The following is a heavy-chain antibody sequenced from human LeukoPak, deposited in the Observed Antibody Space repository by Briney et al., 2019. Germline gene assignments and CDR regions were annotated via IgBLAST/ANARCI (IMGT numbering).Heavy chain of an antibody. V-gene: IGHV5-51*01. CDR1: GYSFTSYW. CDR3: ARAHYYDSSGYYGHFDY. J-gene: IGHJ4*02. Sequence: GESLKISCKGSGYSFTSYWIGWVRQLPGKGLEWMGIIYPGDSDTRYSPSFQGQVTISADKSISTAYLQWSSLKASDTAMYYCARAHYYDSSGYYGHFDYWGQGTLVTVSS. CDR2: IYPGDSDT. D-gene: IGHD3-22*01.